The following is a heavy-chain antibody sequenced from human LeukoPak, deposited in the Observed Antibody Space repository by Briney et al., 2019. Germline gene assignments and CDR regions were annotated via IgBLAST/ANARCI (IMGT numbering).Heavy chain of an antibody. CDR1: GFTFSSYA. V-gene: IGHV4-59*01. D-gene: IGHD3-22*01. CDR2: IYYSGSI. J-gene: IGHJ4*02. Sequence: GSLRLSCAASGFTFSSYAMSWVRQAPGKGLEWIGDIYYSGSIKYNPSLKSRVTMSVDTSKNQFSLKLSSVTAADTAIYYCARENPSGYYNRPIDYWGQGTLVTVSS. CDR3: ARENPSGYYNRPIDY.